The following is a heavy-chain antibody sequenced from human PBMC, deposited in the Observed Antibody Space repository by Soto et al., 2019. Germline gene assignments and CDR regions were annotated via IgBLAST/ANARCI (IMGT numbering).Heavy chain of an antibody. CDR1: GGSISSYY. CDR3: ARGGSSRGHWFDP. J-gene: IGHJ5*02. CDR2: INHSGST. V-gene: IGHV4-34*01. D-gene: IGHD3-10*01. Sequence: SETLSLTCTVSGGSISSYYWSWIRQPPGKGLEWIGEINHSGSTNYNPSLKSRVTISVDTSKNQFSLKLSSVTPADTAVYYCARGGSSRGHWFDPWGQGTLVTVSS.